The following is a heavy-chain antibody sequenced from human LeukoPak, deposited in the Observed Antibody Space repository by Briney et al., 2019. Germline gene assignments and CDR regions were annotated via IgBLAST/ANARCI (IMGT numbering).Heavy chain of an antibody. CDR3: ARDGYYYGSGSHYYYYYGMDV. CDR1: GFTFSSYE. V-gene: IGHV3-48*03. D-gene: IGHD3-10*01. J-gene: IGHJ6*02. Sequence: GGSLRLSCAASGFTFSSYEMNGVRQAPGKGLEGVSYISSSGSTIYYADSVKGRFTISRHNAKNSLYLQMNSLRAEDTAVYYCARDGYYYGSGSHYYYYYGMDVWGQGTTVTVSS. CDR2: ISSSGSTI.